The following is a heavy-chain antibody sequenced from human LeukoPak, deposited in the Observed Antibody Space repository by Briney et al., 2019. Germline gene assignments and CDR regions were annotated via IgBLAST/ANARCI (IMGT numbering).Heavy chain of an antibody. J-gene: IGHJ1*01. V-gene: IGHV3-23*01. CDR2: ISETSRKT. D-gene: IGHD5-24*01. CDR3: VQEARRDGYKLAPVAEH. Sequence: PGGSLRLSCAASGFTFNIYAMSWVRQAPEKGLEWVSAISETSRKTYYADPVKGRLTISRDNSKNTLYLQMNDLRDEDTAVYYCVQEARRDGYKLAPVAEHWGQGTLVTVSS. CDR1: GFTFNIYA.